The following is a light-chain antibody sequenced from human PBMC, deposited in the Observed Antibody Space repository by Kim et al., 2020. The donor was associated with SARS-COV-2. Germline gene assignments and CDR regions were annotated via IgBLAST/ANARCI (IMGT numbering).Light chain of an antibody. V-gene: IGLV3-9*01. CDR2: RDS. J-gene: IGLJ2*01. Sequence: SGALGQTARITWGGNNIGSKNVHWYQKKPGQAPVLVIYRDSNRPSGIPERFSGSNSGNTATLTISRAQAGDEADYYCQVWDSSTEVFGGGTQLTVL. CDR3: QVWDSSTEV. CDR1: NIGSKN.